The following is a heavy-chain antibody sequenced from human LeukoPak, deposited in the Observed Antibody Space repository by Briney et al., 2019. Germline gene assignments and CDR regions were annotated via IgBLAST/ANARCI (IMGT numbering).Heavy chain of an antibody. CDR1: GFTFSSYW. CDR2: IRQDGSEK. CDR3: ATDRKVGTWDPRFDY. Sequence: GGSLRLSCAASGFTFSSYWMMWLRQAPGKGLEWVTNIRQDGSEKNYVDSVKGRFTISRDNAKISLYLQMNSLRAEDTAVYYCATDRKVGTWDPRFDYWGQGTLVTVSS. V-gene: IGHV3-7*01. D-gene: IGHD4-23*01. J-gene: IGHJ4*02.